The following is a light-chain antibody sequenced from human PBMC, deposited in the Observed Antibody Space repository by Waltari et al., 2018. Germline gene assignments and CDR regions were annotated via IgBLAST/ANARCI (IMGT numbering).Light chain of an antibody. J-gene: IGKJ4*01. V-gene: IGKV1-5*03. CDR2: KAS. CDR1: QSINSW. CDR3: QHYKNFPLT. Sequence: DIQMTQFPSTLSASVGDRLTITCRASQSINSWLAWYQQKPGKAPKLLIYKASSLESGVPSRFSGSGSGTEFTLTISSLQPDDFATYYCQHYKNFPLTFGGGTNVEV.